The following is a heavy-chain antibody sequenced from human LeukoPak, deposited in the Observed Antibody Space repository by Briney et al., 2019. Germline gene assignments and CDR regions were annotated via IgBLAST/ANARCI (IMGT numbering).Heavy chain of an antibody. Sequence: GGSLRLSCAASGFTVSSDYMSWVRQAPGKGLEWVSVLYTGGTTYYADSVKGRFTISRDNSKNTLYLQMNSLRAEDTAVYYCASAYDFWSGYQNWGQGTLVTVSS. J-gene: IGHJ4*02. CDR3: ASAYDFWSGYQN. D-gene: IGHD3-3*01. CDR2: LYTGGTT. CDR1: GFTVSSDY. V-gene: IGHV3-53*01.